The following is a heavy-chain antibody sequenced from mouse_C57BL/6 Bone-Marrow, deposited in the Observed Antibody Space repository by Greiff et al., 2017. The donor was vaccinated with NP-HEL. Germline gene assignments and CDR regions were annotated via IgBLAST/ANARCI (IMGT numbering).Heavy chain of an antibody. Sequence: EVHLVESGEGLVKPGGSLKLSCAASGFTFSSYAMSWVRQTPEKRLEWVAYISSGGDYIYYADTVKGRFTISRDNARNTLYLQMSSLKSEDTAMYYCTRDSIWDALFAYWGQETLVTVSA. CDR3: TRDSIWDALFAY. D-gene: IGHD4-1*01. V-gene: IGHV5-9-1*02. CDR1: GFTFSSYA. J-gene: IGHJ3*01. CDR2: ISSGGDYI.